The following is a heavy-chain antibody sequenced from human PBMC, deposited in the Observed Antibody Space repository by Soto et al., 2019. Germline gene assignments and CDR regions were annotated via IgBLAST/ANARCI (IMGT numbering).Heavy chain of an antibody. D-gene: IGHD3-22*01. V-gene: IGHV4-59*01. J-gene: IGHJ6*02. CDR1: GGSISSYY. CDR3: ARDRVYDSSGYYYYYYGMDV. Sequence: SETLSLTCTVSGGSISSYYWSWIRQPPGKGLEWIGYIYYSGSTNYNPSLKSRVTISVDTSQNQFSLKLSSVTAADTAVYYCARDRVYDSSGYYYYYYGMDVWGQETTVTV. CDR2: IYYSGST.